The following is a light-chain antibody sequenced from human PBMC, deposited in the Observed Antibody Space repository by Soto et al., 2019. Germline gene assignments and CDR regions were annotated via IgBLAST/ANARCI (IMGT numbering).Light chain of an antibody. V-gene: IGKV1-39*01. CDR1: QSISSY. CDR3: QQSYSIPWT. Sequence: DIQMTESATSVAAGGGGRINRTSLACQSISSYLNWYQQKPGKAPKVLIYAASSLQSGIPSRFSGSGSGTDLTLTISSLQPEDFATYYCQQSYSIPWTFGQGTKVDIK. J-gene: IGKJ1*01. CDR2: AAS.